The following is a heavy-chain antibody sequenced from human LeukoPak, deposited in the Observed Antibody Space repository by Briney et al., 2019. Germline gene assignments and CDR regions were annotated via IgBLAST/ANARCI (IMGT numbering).Heavy chain of an antibody. V-gene: IGHV1-3*01. J-gene: IGHJ6*02. D-gene: IGHD6-19*01. CDR1: GYTFSSYA. CDR3: ARDRVFGSGLPAYYYGMDV. CDR2: INGGNGNT. Sequence: ASVKVSCKASGYTFSSYAMHWVRQAPGQRLEWMGWINGGNGNTKFSQKFQGRVTITRDTSASTAYMELSSLRSEDTAVYYCARDRVFGSGLPAYYYGMDVWGQGTTVIVSS.